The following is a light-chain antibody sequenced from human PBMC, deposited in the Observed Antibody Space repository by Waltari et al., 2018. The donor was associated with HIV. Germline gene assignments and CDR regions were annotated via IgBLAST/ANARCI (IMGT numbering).Light chain of an antibody. CDR2: WAS. CDR3: QQYYSIPYT. V-gene: IGKV4-1*01. CDR1: QNILYSANSKSY. Sequence: DIAMTQSPESLTLALGERATITCKSSQNILYSANSKSYVAWYQQKAGQAPKLLIYWASTRDSGVPERFSGSWSGTDFTLTINSLQAEDVAVYYCQQYYSIPYTVGQGTKLEIE. J-gene: IGKJ2*01.